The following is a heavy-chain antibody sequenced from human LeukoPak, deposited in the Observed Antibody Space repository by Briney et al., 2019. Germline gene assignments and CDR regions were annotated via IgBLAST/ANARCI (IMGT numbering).Heavy chain of an antibody. CDR1: GGSISCATYY. CDR2: IYTTGST. V-gene: IGHV4-61*02. CDR3: ARKGGTIYFDS. Sequence: SETLSLTCTVSGGSISCATYYWNWIRQPAGKGLEWIGRIYTTGSTHYNPSLKSRLTISVDTSKNQLSLELSFVTAADTAVYYCARKGGTIYFDSWGQGTLVTVSS. D-gene: IGHD3-3*01. J-gene: IGHJ4*02.